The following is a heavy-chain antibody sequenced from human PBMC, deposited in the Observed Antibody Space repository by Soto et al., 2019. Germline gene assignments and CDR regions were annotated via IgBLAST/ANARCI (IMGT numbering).Heavy chain of an antibody. D-gene: IGHD6-13*01. CDR1: AYSFSSNW. CDR3: AREGIAAALDY. CDR2: ISSSSSYI. Sequence: GESLKISCKGSAYSFSSNWIAWVRQAPGKGLEWVSSISSSSSYIYYADSVKGRFTISRDNAKNSLYLQVNSLRAEDTAVYYCAREGIAAALDYWGQGTLVTVSS. J-gene: IGHJ4*02. V-gene: IGHV3-21*01.